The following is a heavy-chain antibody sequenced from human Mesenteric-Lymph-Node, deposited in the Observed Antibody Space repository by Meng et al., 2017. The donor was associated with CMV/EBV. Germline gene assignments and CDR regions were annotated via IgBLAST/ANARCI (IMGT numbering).Heavy chain of an antibody. D-gene: IGHD4-11*01. J-gene: IGHJ4*02. CDR2: FNGKNGDT. CDR3: ARDIDYIVDY. Sequence: ASVKVSCKTSGYTFTKYGVSWVRQAPGQGLEWMGWFNGKNGDTHYPQNLQGRVIVTADTSTSTAYMELRSLRFDDTAVYYCARDIDYIVDYWGQGTLVTVSS. V-gene: IGHV1-18*01. CDR1: GYTFTKYG.